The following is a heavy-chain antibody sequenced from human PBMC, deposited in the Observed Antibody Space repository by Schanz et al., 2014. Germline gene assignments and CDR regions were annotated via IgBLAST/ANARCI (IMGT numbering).Heavy chain of an antibody. V-gene: IGHV3-23*04. CDR2: ISGGGGSA. CDR1: GFTFNNYD. Sequence: EVQLVESGGGLVQPGGSLRLSCAASGFTFNNYDMNWVRLVPGKGLECVSGISGGGGSAYYADSVKGRFTISRDNSNHTLYLQMNSLRADDTAVYYCAKELYSGSHYGWFDPWGQGTLVTVSS. CDR3: AKELYSGSHYGWFDP. D-gene: IGHD1-26*01. J-gene: IGHJ5*02.